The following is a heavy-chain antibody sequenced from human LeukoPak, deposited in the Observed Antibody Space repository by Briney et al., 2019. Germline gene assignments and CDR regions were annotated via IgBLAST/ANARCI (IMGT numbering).Heavy chain of an antibody. V-gene: IGHV3-33*06. Sequence: PGGSLRLSCAASGFTFSSYGMHWVRQAPGKGLEWVAVIWYDGSNKYYADSVKGRFTISRDSSKNTLYLQMNSLRAEDTAVYYCAKGYYDSSGYYPYYFDYWGQGTLVTVSS. CDR1: GFTFSSYG. J-gene: IGHJ4*02. CDR3: AKGYYDSSGYYPYYFDY. CDR2: IWYDGSNK. D-gene: IGHD3-22*01.